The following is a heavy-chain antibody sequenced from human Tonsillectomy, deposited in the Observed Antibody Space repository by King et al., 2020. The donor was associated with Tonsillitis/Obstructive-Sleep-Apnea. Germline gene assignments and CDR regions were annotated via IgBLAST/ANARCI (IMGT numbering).Heavy chain of an antibody. CDR2: INHSGST. D-gene: IGHD4/OR15-4a*01. J-gene: IGHJ6*03. CDR1: GGSFSAYY. Sequence: VQLQQWGAGLLKPSETLSLTCAVYGGSFSAYYWSWIRQPPEKGLEWIGEINHSGSTNYNPSLKSRVTISADTSQNQFSLKLSSVTAADTAVYYCATFYGDYYYMDVWGKGTPVTVSS. V-gene: IGHV4-34*01. CDR3: ATFYGDYYYMDV.